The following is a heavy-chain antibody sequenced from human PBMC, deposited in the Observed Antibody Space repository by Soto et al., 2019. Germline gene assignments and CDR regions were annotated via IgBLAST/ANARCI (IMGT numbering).Heavy chain of an antibody. D-gene: IGHD6-6*01. CDR2: SIPIFGTA. J-gene: IGHJ4*02. V-gene: IGHV1-69*06. Sequence: QVQLVQSGAEVKKPGSSVKVSCKASGGTFSSYAISWVRQAPGQGVEWMGGSIPIFGTANYAKKFQGRVTITADKSTSTACMELSSMRAEDTAGYYCERVRIAARDFDYWGQGTMVTVSS. CDR3: ERVRIAARDFDY. CDR1: GGTFSSYA.